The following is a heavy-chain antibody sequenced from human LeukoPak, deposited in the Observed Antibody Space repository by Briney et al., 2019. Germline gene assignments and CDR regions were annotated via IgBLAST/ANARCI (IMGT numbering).Heavy chain of an antibody. Sequence: SETLSLTCTVSGGSISSYYWSWIRQPPGKGLEWIGYIYYSGSTNYNPSLKSRVTISVDTSKNQFSLKLSSVTAADTAVYYCARAGMWDYGSGSYYNDYYYYYMDVWGKGTTVTVSS. CDR1: GGSISSYY. CDR2: IYYSGST. J-gene: IGHJ6*03. V-gene: IGHV4-59*01. CDR3: ARAGMWDYGSGSYYNDYYYYYMDV. D-gene: IGHD3-10*01.